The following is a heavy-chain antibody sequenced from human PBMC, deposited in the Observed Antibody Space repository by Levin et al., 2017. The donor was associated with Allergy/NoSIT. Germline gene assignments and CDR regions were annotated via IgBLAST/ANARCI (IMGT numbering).Heavy chain of an antibody. D-gene: IGHD5-12*01. J-gene: IGHJ4*02. CDR2: IRGSGETT. V-gene: IGHV3-23*01. CDR3: AKEALYSGGWYGPEF. Sequence: GESLKISCAASGITFSTYAMSWVRQAPGKGLEWVSVIRGSGETTYYADSVKGRFTISRDNSKNTLYLQMDSLRAEDTAVYFCAKEALYSGGWYGPEFWGQGTLVTVSS. CDR1: GITFSTYA.